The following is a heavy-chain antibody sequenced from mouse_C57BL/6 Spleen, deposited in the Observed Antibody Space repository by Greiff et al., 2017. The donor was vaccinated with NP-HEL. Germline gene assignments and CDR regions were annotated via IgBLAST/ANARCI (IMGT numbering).Heavy chain of an antibody. CDR3: ARDDGYYVGGAMDY. CDR2: IYPGDGDT. J-gene: IGHJ4*01. V-gene: IGHV1-82*01. D-gene: IGHD2-3*01. CDR1: GYAFSSSW. Sequence: QVQLQQSGPELVKPGASVKISCKASGYAFSSSWMNWVKQRPGKGLEWIGRIYPGDGDTNYNGKFKGKATLTADKSSSTAYMQLSSLTSEDSAVYFCARDDGYYVGGAMDYWGQGTSVTVSS.